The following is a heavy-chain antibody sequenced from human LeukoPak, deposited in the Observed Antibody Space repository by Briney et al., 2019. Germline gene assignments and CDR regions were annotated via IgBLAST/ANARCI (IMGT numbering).Heavy chain of an antibody. CDR3: AKHGGSWTFDY. Sequence: SETLSLTCTVSGVSINTYYWSCIRQPPGKGVEWIGYLYDSGNTNYNPSLKSRVTISVDTSKNQFSLKLSSVTAADTAMYYCAKHGGSWTFDYWGRGTLVTVSS. J-gene: IGHJ4*02. CDR2: LYDSGNT. CDR1: GVSINTYY. D-gene: IGHD3-16*01. V-gene: IGHV4-59*08.